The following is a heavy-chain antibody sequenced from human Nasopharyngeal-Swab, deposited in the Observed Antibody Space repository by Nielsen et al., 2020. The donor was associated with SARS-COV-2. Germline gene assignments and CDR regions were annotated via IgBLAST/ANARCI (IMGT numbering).Heavy chain of an antibody. Sequence: GESLKISCAASGFIFSSYAMHWVRQAPGKGLEWVAVISYDGSNKYYADSVKGRFTISRDNSKNTVNLQMNSLRVEDTAIYYCAKDRDSGDDSDDYYHYYGMDVWGQGTTVTVSS. V-gene: IGHV3-30*04. CDR2: ISYDGSNK. D-gene: IGHD5-12*01. J-gene: IGHJ6*02. CDR3: AKDRDSGDDSDDYYHYYGMDV. CDR1: GFIFSSYA.